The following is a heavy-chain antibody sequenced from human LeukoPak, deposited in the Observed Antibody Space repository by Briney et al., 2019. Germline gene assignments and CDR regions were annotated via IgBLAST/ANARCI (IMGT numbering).Heavy chain of an antibody. D-gene: IGHD3-3*01. V-gene: IGHV4-30-2*01. CDR3: ARSFWSGGNWFDP. Sequence: SETLSLTCTVSGGFISSGGYYWSWIRQPPGKGLEWVGYIYHSGSPSYSPSLKSRVTITVDKSQNQFYLRLTSVTAADTAVYYCARSFWSGGNWFDPWGQGTLVTVSS. CDR2: IYHSGSP. J-gene: IGHJ5*02. CDR1: GGFISSGGYY.